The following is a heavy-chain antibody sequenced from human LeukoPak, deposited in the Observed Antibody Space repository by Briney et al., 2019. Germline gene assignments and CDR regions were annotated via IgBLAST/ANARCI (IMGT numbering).Heavy chain of an antibody. Sequence: PSETLSLTCTVSGGSISNDYWSWIRQSPGKGLEWIGYIYYSGSTHFNPSLESRVTISIDTSKNQFSLRLSSVTAADTAVYYCARRRYSSGWPQSDYWGQGIQVTVSS. CDR3: ARRRYSSGWPQSDY. V-gene: IGHV4-59*08. D-gene: IGHD6-19*01. J-gene: IGHJ4*02. CDR1: GGSISNDY. CDR2: IYYSGST.